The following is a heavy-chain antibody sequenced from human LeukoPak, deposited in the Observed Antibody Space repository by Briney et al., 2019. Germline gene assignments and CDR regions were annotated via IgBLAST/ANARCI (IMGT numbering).Heavy chain of an antibody. CDR2: IIPIFGTA. D-gene: IGHD3-16*01. V-gene: IGHV1-69*13. J-gene: IGHJ6*03. CDR3: ASCAWGSDYYYMDV. Sequence: ASVKVSCKASGGTFSSYAISWVRQAPGQGLEWMGGIIPIFGTANYAQKFQGRVTITADESTSTAYMELSSLRSEDTAVYYCASCAWGSDYYYMDVWGKGTTVTVSS. CDR1: GGTFSSYA.